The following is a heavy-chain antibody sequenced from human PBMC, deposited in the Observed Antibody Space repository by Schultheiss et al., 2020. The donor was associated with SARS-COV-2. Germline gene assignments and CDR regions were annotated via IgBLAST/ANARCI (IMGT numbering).Heavy chain of an antibody. CDR3: ARDGVGYDYGQYFDY. D-gene: IGHD5-12*01. J-gene: IGHJ4*02. CDR1: GFTFSSYA. CDR2: ISYDGSNK. Sequence: GGSLRLSCAASGFTFSSYAMHWVRQAPGKGLEWVAVISYDGSNKYYADSAKGRFTISRDNSKNTLYLQMNSLRAEDTAVYYCARDGVGYDYGQYFDYWGQGTLVTVSS. V-gene: IGHV3-30*04.